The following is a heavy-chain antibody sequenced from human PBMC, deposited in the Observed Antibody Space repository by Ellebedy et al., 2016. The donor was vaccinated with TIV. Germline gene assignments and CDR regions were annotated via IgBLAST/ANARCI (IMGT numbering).Heavy chain of an antibody. J-gene: IGHJ6*02. CDR1: GYTVTIYY. CDR2: INLSGAST. Sequence: AASVKVSCKASGYTVTIYYMHWVRQAPGQGLEWMGIINLSGASTVYAQKFQGRLTVNRDTSTSTVYMELSSLTSEDTAIYYCARDGDWDHNYYGMDVWGQGTTVTVSS. V-gene: IGHV1-46*01. D-gene: IGHD2-21*01. CDR3: ARDGDWDHNYYGMDV.